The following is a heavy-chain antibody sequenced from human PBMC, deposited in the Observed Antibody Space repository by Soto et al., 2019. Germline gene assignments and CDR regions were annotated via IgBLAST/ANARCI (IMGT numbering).Heavy chain of an antibody. CDR1: GGSISSYY. D-gene: IGHD6-13*01. Sequence: SETLSLTCTVSGGSISSYYWSWIRQPPGKGLEWIGYIYYSGSTNYNPSLKSRVTISVDTSKNQFSLKLSSVTAADTAVYYCARSLGIAAAGYPPLFFDYWGQGTLVTVSS. V-gene: IGHV4-59*01. CDR2: IYYSGST. CDR3: ARSLGIAAAGYPPLFFDY. J-gene: IGHJ4*02.